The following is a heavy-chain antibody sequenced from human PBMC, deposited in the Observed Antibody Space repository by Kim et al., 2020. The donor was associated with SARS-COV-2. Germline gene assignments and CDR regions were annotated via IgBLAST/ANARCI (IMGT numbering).Heavy chain of an antibody. CDR3: ARERGEKIRKFDY. D-gene: IGHD3-3*01. V-gene: IGHV3-30*04. CDR2: ISYDGSNK. CDR1: GFTFSSYS. J-gene: IGHJ4*02. Sequence: GGSLRLSCAASGFTFSSYSMHWVRQAPGKGLEWVAVISYDGSNKYYADSVKGRFTISRDNSKNTLYLQMNSLRAEDTAVYYCARERGEKIRKFDYWGQGTLDTVSS.